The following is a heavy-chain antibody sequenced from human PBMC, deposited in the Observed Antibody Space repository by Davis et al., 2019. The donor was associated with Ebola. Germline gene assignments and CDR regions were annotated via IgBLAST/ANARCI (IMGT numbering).Heavy chain of an antibody. CDR1: GFIVSDKY. CDR3: AKDTSNIWFDI. Sequence: GGSLRLSCAASGFIVSDKYMSWVRQAPGKGLEWVSTFCTSGDTFYADSVQGRFTISRDNSKNTLYLQMNGLRVEDTAIYYCAKDTSNIWFDIWGQGTNVTVSS. J-gene: IGHJ3*02. V-gene: IGHV3-53*01. D-gene: IGHD1-26*01. CDR2: FCTSGDT.